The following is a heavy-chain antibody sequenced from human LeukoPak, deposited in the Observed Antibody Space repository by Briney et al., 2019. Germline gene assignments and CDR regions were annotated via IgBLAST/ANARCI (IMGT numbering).Heavy chain of an antibody. CDR2: IKQDGSEK. D-gene: IGHD6-13*01. Sequence: GGTLRLSCAASGFTFSSYWMSWVRQAPGKGLEWVANIKQDGSEKYYVDSVKGRFTISRDNAKNSLYLQMNSLRAEDTAVYYCARARKYSSSLSLRAFDIWGQGTMVTVSS. J-gene: IGHJ3*02. V-gene: IGHV3-7*01. CDR3: ARARKYSSSLSLRAFDI. CDR1: GFTFSSYW.